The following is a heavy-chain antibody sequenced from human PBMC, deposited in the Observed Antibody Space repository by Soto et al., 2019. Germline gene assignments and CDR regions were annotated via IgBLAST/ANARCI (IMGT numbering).Heavy chain of an antibody. CDR1: DFTLTNYG. CDR2: ISAYNGNT. D-gene: IGHD1-7*01. CDR3: VKSGGEAELLILDY. Sequence: QVQLVQSGVELKKTGASVKVSCQASDFTLTNYGITWVRQAPGQGLEWMGWISAYNGNTKYAQKVQGRVTLTTDTSTNTVYMELRNLRSDDTAVYYFVKSGGEAELLILDYWGQGTRLTVS. V-gene: IGHV1-18*04. J-gene: IGHJ4*02.